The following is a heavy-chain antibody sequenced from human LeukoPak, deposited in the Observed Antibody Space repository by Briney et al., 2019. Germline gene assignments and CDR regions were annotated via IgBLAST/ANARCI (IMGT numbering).Heavy chain of an antibody. D-gene: IGHD3/OR15-3a*01. J-gene: IGHJ4*02. CDR1: GFSITDYF. CDR3: ARAVDQDFDY. Sequence: ASVKVSCKTSGFSITDYFMHWVRQAPGQGLEWTGMINPSDGFIRQAQKFEGRVTITSDTSTSTVYMEMSSLTSEDTAVYYCARAVDQDFDYWGQGTLVTVSS. V-gene: IGHV1-46*01. CDR2: INPSDGFI.